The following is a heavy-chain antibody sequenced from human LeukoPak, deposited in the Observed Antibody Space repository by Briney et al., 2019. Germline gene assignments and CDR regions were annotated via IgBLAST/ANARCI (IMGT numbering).Heavy chain of an antibody. CDR2: IHPGDSET. V-gene: IGHV5-51*01. J-gene: IGHJ4*02. Sequence: GESLKISCKGSGYRFSSYWIGWVRQMPGKGLEWMGIIHPGDSETRYSRSFQGQVTISADKSISTAYLQWSSLKASDTAMYYCVRALGYCTSGSCYYYDYWGQGTLVTVSS. D-gene: IGHD2-15*01. CDR3: VRALGYCTSGSCYYYDY. CDR1: GYRFSSYW.